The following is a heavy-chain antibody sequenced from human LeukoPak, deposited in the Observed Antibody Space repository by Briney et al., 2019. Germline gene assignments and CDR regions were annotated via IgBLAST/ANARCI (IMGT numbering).Heavy chain of an antibody. CDR3: ASLVGFSLYY. D-gene: IGHD1-26*01. CDR1: GFTFSYAW. J-gene: IGHJ4*02. CDR2: IRVISDGETT. Sequence: GGSLRPSCAGSGFTFSYAWMTWVRQGPGKGLEWVGPIRVISDGETTDYAAPVKGRFTISRDDSKNTLYVQMDSLQTEDTAVCYCASLVGFSLYYWGQGTLVTVSS. V-gene: IGHV3-15*01.